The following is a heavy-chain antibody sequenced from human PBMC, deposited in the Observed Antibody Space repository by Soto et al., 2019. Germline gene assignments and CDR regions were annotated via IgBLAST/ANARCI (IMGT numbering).Heavy chain of an antibody. CDR1: GFTFSSYS. D-gene: IGHD3-22*01. J-gene: IGHJ5*02. CDR2: ISSSSSTI. CDR3: ARDMREVVEFDP. V-gene: IGHV3-48*02. Sequence: EVQLVESGGGLVQPGGSLRLSCAASGFTFSSYSMNWVRQAPGKGLEWVSYISSSSSTIYYADSVKGRFTISRDNAKNSLYLQMNRLRDEDTAVYYCARDMREVVEFDPWGQGTLVTVAS.